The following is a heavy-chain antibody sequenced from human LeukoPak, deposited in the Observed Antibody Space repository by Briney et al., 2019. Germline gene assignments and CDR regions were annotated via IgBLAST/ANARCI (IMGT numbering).Heavy chain of an antibody. D-gene: IGHD4-17*01. CDR2: INTNTGNP. CDR3: ARNIPDYGDSPFDY. CDR1: GYTFTSYT. Sequence: GASVKVSCKASGYTFTSYTMNWVRQAPGQGLEWMGWINTNTGNPTYVQGFTGRFVFSLDTSVSTAYLQISSLKAEDTAVYYCARNIPDYGDSPFDYWGQGTLVTVSS. V-gene: IGHV7-4-1*02. J-gene: IGHJ4*02.